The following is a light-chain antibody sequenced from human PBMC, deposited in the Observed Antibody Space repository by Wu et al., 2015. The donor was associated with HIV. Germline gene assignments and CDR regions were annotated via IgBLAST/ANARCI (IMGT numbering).Light chain of an antibody. CDR1: QTIHSN. V-gene: IGKV3-15*01. CDR2: DAS. CDR3: QQYNNWPLT. J-gene: IGKJ4*01. Sequence: EILMTQSPATLSTSPGSSASLSCRASQTIHSNLAWYQQKSGQPPRLLIHDASTRAKDVPARFVGSGSGTEFSLSIRTLQPEDFAVYYCQQYNNWPLTFGAGTKVEI.